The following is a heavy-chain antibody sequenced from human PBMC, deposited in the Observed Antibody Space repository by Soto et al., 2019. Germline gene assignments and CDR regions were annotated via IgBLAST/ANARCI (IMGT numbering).Heavy chain of an antibody. CDR2: ISSSSSSI. CDR1: GFTFSSDS. V-gene: IGHV3-48*01. J-gene: IGHJ4*02. D-gene: IGHD3-10*01. Sequence: PGGSLRLSCAASGFTFSSDSMNWVRQAPGKGLGWVSYISSSSSSIYYADSVKGRFTVSRDNAKNSLYLQMNSLRAEDTAVYYCARGIGYYGSGSYYYFDHWGQGTLVTVSS. CDR3: ARGIGYYGSGSYYYFDH.